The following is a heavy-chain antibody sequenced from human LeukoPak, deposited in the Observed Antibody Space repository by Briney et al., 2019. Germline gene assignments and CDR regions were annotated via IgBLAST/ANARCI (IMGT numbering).Heavy chain of an antibody. V-gene: IGHV3-23*01. CDR3: AKYCSGASCYGPEYFQH. D-gene: IGHD2-15*01. Sequence: TGGSLRLSCAASEFTFSSYVMSWVRQAPGKGLEWVSAISGSGGSTYYADSVKGRFTISRDNSKNTLYLQMNSLRAEDTAVYYCAKYCSGASCYGPEYFQHWGQGTLVTVSS. CDR2: ISGSGGST. J-gene: IGHJ1*01. CDR1: EFTFSSYV.